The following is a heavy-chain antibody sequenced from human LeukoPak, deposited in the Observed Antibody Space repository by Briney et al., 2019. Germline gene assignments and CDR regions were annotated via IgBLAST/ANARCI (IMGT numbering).Heavy chain of an antibody. CDR3: ARAPVTSCSGVLCYPFDY. CDR2: TSSSDAGT. D-gene: IGHD2-15*01. Sequence: GGTLRLSCAASGFTFSSYGMSWVRQAPGKGLEWVSATSSSDAGTYHADSVGGRFTISRDNSKDTLYLQMNSLRAEDAAVYYCARAPVTSCSGVLCYPFDYWGQGTLVTVSS. CDR1: GFTFSSYG. J-gene: IGHJ4*02. V-gene: IGHV3-23*01.